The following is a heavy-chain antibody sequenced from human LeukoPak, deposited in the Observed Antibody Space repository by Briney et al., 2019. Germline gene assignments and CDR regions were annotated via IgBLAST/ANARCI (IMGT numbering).Heavy chain of an antibody. D-gene: IGHD3-22*01. CDR1: GFSLSDYY. CDR2: ISSSAHSI. Sequence: GGSLRLSCAASGFSLSDYYMSWIRQAPGKGLEWISYISSSAHSIYYADSVKGRFTISRDNAKNSLYLQMNSLRAEDTAVYYCARAHTEYYYDSSGYDYWGQGTLVTVSS. CDR3: ARAHTEYYYDSSGYDY. J-gene: IGHJ4*02. V-gene: IGHV3-11*04.